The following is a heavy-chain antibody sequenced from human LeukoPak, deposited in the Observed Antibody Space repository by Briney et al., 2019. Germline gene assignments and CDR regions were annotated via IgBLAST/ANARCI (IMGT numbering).Heavy chain of an antibody. CDR3: ASSLERSVTNLYWFDP. CDR2: IIPILGIA. D-gene: IGHD4-17*01. Sequence: SVKVTCKASGGTFSSYAISWVRQAPGQGLEWMGRIIPILGIANYAQKFQGRVTITADKSTSTAYMELSSLRSEDTAVYYCASSLERSVTNLYWFDPWGQGTLVTVSS. V-gene: IGHV1-69*04. J-gene: IGHJ5*02. CDR1: GGTFSSYA.